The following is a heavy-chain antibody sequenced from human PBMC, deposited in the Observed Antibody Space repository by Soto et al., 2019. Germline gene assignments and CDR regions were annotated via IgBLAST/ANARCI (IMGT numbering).Heavy chain of an antibody. J-gene: IGHJ4*02. CDR2: IIPILGIA. Sequence: QVQLVQSGAEVKKPGSSVKVSCKASGGTFSSYTISWVRQAPGQGLEWMGRIIPILGIANYAQKFQGRVTITADNSTSTAYMELSSLRSEDTAVYYCARVGDGDNAGPFGYWGQGTLVTVSS. CDR3: ARVGDGDNAGPFGY. V-gene: IGHV1-69*02. CDR1: GGTFSSYT. D-gene: IGHD1-26*01.